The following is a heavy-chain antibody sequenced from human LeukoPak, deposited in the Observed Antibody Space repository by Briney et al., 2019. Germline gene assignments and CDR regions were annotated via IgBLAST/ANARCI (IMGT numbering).Heavy chain of an antibody. J-gene: IGHJ4*02. CDR2: ISSSTSYI. CDR1: GFTFSSYS. V-gene: IGHV3-21*01. Sequence: SGGSLRLSCAASGFTFSSYSMNWIRQAPGKGLEWVSSISSSTSYIYYADSVKGRFTISKDNAKNSLYLRMNSLRAEDTAVYYCARAGGSTVSHSDYWGQGTLVTVSS. D-gene: IGHD4-17*01. CDR3: ARAGGSTVSHSDY.